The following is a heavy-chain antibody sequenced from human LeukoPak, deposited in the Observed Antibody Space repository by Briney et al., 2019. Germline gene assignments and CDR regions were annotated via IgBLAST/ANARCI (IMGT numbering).Heavy chain of an antibody. D-gene: IGHD3-3*01. CDR2: INPHSGDT. CDR1: GYTFIGYY. J-gene: IGHJ4*02. V-gene: IGHV1-2*02. Sequence: ASVKVSCKASGYTFIGYYIYWVRQAPGQGLEWMGWINPHSGDTRYAQKFQGRVTMTRDTSINTAYMELSSLRSDDTAVYYCARTSTYYDFWSGYGYWGQGTVVTVSS. CDR3: ARTSTYYDFWSGYGY.